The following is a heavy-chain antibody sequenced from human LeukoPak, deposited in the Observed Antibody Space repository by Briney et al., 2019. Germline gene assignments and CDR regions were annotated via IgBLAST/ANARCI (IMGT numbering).Heavy chain of an antibody. J-gene: IGHJ3*02. V-gene: IGHV4-59*01. CDR2: IYYSGST. CDR3: ARVRGYGDYPFDI. D-gene: IGHD4-17*01. CDR1: GGSISSYY. Sequence: PSETLSLTCTVSGGSISSYYWSWIRQPPGKGLEWIGYIYYSGSTNYNPSLKSRVTISVDTSKNQFSLKLSSVTAVDTAVYYCARVRGYGDYPFDIWGQGTMVTVSS.